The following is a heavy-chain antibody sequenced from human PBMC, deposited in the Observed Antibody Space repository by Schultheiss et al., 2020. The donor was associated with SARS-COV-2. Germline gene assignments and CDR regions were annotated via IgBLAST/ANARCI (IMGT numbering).Heavy chain of an antibody. CDR1: GGTFSSYA. J-gene: IGHJ6*02. CDR3: ATTTAALYYYYYGMDV. CDR2: IIPIFGTA. V-gene: IGHV1-69*13. D-gene: IGHD4-11*01. Sequence: SVKVSCKASGGTFSSYAISWVRQAPGQGLEWMGGIIPIFGTANYAQKFQGRVTITADESTSTAYMELSSLRSEDTAVYYCATTTAALYYYYYGMDVWGQGTTVTVSS.